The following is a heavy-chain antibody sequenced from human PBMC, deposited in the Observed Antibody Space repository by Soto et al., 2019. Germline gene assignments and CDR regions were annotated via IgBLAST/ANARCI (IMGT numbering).Heavy chain of an antibody. CDR1: GYTFTIYC. V-gene: IGHV1-18*01. J-gene: IGHJ6*02. Sequence: ASVKVSCKASGYTFTIYCISWVRRAPGQGLEWMGWISAYNGNTNYAQKLQGRVTMTTDTSTSTAYMELRSLRSDDTAVYYCARDGSPLRYFDWLPQVYYSYGMDVWGQGATVTVSS. D-gene: IGHD3-9*01. CDR3: ARDGSPLRYFDWLPQVYYSYGMDV. CDR2: ISAYNGNT.